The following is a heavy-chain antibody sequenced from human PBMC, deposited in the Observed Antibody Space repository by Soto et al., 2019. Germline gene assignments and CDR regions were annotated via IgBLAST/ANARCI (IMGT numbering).Heavy chain of an antibody. CDR1: GDSVSSNSAA. D-gene: IGHD1-7*01. V-gene: IGHV6-1*01. CDR2: TYYRSKWYN. J-gene: IGHJ6*02. Sequence: SQTLSLTCAISGDSVSSNSAAWNWIRQSPSRGLEWLGRTYYRSKWYNDYAVSVKSRITINPDTSKNQFSLQLNSVTPEDTAVYYPRTKIVPCPALRRFYYYYGTDAPGQGTTVT. CDR3: RTKIVPCPALRRFYYYYGTDA.